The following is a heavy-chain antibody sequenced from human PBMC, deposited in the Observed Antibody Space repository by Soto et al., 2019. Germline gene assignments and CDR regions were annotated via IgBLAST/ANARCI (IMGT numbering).Heavy chain of an antibody. CDR1: GGTFSSYA. CDR2: IIPIFGTA. CDR3: ARSPLVPARGYYYYYGMDV. V-gene: IGHV1-69*13. J-gene: IGHJ6*02. D-gene: IGHD2-2*01. Sequence: GASVKVSCKASGGTFSSYAISWVRQAPGQGLEWMGGIIPIFGTANYAQKFQGRVTITADESTSTAYMELSSLRSEDTAVYYCARSPLVPARGYYYYYGMDVWGQGTTVTVSS.